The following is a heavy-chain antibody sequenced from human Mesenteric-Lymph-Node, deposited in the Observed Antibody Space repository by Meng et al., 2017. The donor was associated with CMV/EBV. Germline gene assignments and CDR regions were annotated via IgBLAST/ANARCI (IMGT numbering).Heavy chain of an antibody. D-gene: IGHD6-19*01. Sequence: GGSLRLSCEGSGFSLNNYEMNWVRQAPGKGLEWVGRIKSKTDGGTTDYAAPVKGRFTISRDDSKNTLYLQMNSLKTEDTAVYYCTTDVAGVDYWGQGTLVTVSS. CDR2: IKSKTDGGTT. CDR3: TTDVAGVDY. J-gene: IGHJ4*02. V-gene: IGHV3-15*01. CDR1: GFSLNNYE.